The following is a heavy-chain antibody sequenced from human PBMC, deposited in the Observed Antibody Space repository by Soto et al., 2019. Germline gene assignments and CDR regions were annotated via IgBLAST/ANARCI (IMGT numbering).Heavy chain of an antibody. CDR3: ARDEHSTGL. Sequence: GGSLRLSCTASGFTFSDYAMSWVRQPPGKGLEWVSVISAGGSTYYADSVKGRFTVSRANSKNTLYLQMNSLRAEDTAVYYCARDEHSTGLWGQGTLVTVSS. CDR1: GFTFSDYA. J-gene: IGHJ4*02. D-gene: IGHD3-22*01. V-gene: IGHV3-23*01. CDR2: ISAGGST.